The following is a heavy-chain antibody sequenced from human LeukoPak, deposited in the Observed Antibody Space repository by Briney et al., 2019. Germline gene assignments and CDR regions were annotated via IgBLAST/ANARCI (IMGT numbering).Heavy chain of an antibody. CDR3: AGSATPGWTSQNWFDP. CDR1: GGSISSYY. Sequence: PSETLSLTCTVSGGSISSYYWSWIRQPPGKGLEWIGYIYHSGSTYYNPSLKSRVTISVDRSKNQFSLKLSSVTAADTAVYYCAGSATPGWTSQNWFDPWGQGTLVTVSS. CDR2: IYHSGST. V-gene: IGHV4-59*04. J-gene: IGHJ5*02. D-gene: IGHD2-2*01.